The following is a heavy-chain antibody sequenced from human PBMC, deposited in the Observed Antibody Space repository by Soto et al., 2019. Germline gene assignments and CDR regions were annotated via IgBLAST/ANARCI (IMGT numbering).Heavy chain of an antibody. CDR2: IKSKIDGETT. J-gene: IGHJ3*02. Sequence: PGGSLRLSCAASGFTFSNAWMNWVRQAPGKGLEWVGRIKSKIDGETTDYAAPVKGRLTISRDDSKNTVYLQMNSLKTEDTAVYYCTTTRGTTDSAFDIWGQRTMVTVSS. D-gene: IGHD4-4*01. CDR1: GFTFSNAW. V-gene: IGHV3-15*01. CDR3: TTTRGTTDSAFDI.